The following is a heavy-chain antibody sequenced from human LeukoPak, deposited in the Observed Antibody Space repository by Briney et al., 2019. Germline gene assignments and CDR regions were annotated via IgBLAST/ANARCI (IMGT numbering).Heavy chain of an antibody. CDR1: GGSISSGSYY. D-gene: IGHD6-13*01. Sequence: SETLSLTCTVSGGSISSGSYYWSWIRQPAGKGLEWIGRIYTSGSTNYNPSLKSRVTISVDTSKNQFSLKLSSVTAADTAVYYCARDHWVSYSSRFDAFDIWGQGTMVTVSS. J-gene: IGHJ3*02. V-gene: IGHV4-61*02. CDR3: ARDHWVSYSSRFDAFDI. CDR2: IYTSGST.